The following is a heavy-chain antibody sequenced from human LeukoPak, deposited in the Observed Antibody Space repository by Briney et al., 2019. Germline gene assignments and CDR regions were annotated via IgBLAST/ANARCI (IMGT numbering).Heavy chain of an antibody. Sequence: ASVKVSCKASGYTFTNYYMHWVRQAPGQGLEWMGIISPSGGSTSYAQKFQGRVTMTRDTSTSTVYMELSSLRSEDTAVYYCARAIGGDFFYFDYWGQGTLVTVSS. V-gene: IGHV1-46*01. J-gene: IGHJ4*02. D-gene: IGHD3-16*01. CDR2: ISPSGGST. CDR3: ARAIGGDFFYFDY. CDR1: GYTFTNYY.